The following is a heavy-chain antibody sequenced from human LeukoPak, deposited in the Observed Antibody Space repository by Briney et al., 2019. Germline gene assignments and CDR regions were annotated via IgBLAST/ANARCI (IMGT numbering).Heavy chain of an antibody. D-gene: IGHD4-17*01. CDR1: GFSLSTSGMC. CDR2: IDWDDDK. Sequence: SGPTLVNPTQTLRLTCTVSGFSLSTSGMCVSWIRQPPGKALEWLARIDWDDDKYYSTSLKTRLTISKDTSKNQVVLTMTNMDPVDTATYYCARQRMTTVTTLPFDSWGQRILVTVSS. J-gene: IGHJ4*02. V-gene: IGHV2-70*11. CDR3: ARQRMTTVTTLPFDS.